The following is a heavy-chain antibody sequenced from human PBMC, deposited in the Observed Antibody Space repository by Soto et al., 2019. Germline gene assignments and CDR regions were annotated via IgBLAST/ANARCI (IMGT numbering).Heavy chain of an antibody. CDR2: IPYDGSHQ. Sequence: QVHLVESGGGVVQPGRSLRLSCAASGFTFSSHGMHWIRQAPGKGLEWAAVIPYDGSHQYYADSVKGRFSISRDNSKNTLYLQMNSLRAEDTAVYYCAKLRVLEWEVQESDYWGQGTLVSVSS. CDR3: AKLRVLEWEVQESDY. J-gene: IGHJ4*02. D-gene: IGHD3-3*01. V-gene: IGHV3-30*18. CDR1: GFTFSSHG.